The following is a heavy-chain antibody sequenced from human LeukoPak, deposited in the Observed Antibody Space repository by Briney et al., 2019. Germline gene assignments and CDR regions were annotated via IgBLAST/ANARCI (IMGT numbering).Heavy chain of an antibody. CDR2: IYYSGST. Sequence: TSETLSLTCTVSGGSISSSSYYWGWIRQPPGKGLEWIGSIYYSGSTYYHPSLKSRVTISVDTSKNQFSLKLSSVTAADTAVYYCASGTIFGVVMNPYNWFDPWGQGTLVTVSS. CDR3: ASGTIFGVVMNPYNWFDP. J-gene: IGHJ5*02. CDR1: GGSISSSSYY. D-gene: IGHD3-3*01. V-gene: IGHV4-39*07.